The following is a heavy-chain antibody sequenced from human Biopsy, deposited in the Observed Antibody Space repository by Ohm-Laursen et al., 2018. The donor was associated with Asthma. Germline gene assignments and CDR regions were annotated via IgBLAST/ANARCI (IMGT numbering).Heavy chain of an antibody. D-gene: IGHD1-26*01. CDR2: ISFDGSNK. J-gene: IGHJ4*02. CDR3: AKDVFPGWELRRGPDY. Sequence: SLRLSCAASGFTFSNYGMHWVRQAPGKGLDWVAVISFDGSNKNYTDSVKGRFTISRDNSRNTLHLQMNSLRAEDTAVYYYAKDVFPGWELRRGPDYWGQGTLVTVSS. V-gene: IGHV3-30*18. CDR1: GFTFSNYG.